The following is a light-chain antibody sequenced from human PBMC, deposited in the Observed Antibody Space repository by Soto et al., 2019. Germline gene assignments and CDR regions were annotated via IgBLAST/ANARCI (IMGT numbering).Light chain of an antibody. CDR3: QQPSNWPPPIT. V-gene: IGKV3-11*01. J-gene: IGKJ5*01. CDR1: QSVSSY. Sequence: EIVLKQSPCTLSLSAGERAILSCIPIQSVSSYLAWYQQKPGQAPRLLIYDASNRATGIPARFSGSGSGTDFTLTISSLEPEDFAVYYCQQPSNWPPPITFCQGTRLEIK. CDR2: DAS.